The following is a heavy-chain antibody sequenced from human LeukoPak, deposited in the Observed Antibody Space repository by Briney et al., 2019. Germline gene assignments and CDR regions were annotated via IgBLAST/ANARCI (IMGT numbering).Heavy chain of an antibody. D-gene: IGHD6-13*01. CDR2: ISAYNGNT. CDR3: ARGREGSSSSYDY. J-gene: IGHJ4*02. Sequence: ASVKVSCKASSYTFTSYGSIWVRQAPGQGLEWMGWISAYNGNTNYAEKFQGRVTMTTDTSTSTAYMELSSLRSEDTAVYYCARGREGSSSSYDYWGQGTLVTVSS. CDR1: SYTFTSYG. V-gene: IGHV1-18*01.